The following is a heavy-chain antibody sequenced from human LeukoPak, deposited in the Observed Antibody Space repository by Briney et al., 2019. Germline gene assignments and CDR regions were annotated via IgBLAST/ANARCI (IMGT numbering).Heavy chain of an antibody. J-gene: IGHJ4*02. CDR1: GFTFSRYT. CDR3: AKDLFHSIGSSGNDY. CDR2: ISSSSSYI. V-gene: IGHV3-21*01. Sequence: GGSLRLSCAASGFTFSRYTMNWVRQAPGKGLEWVSSISSSSSYIYYADSVKGRFTISRDNAKNSLYLQMNSLRAEDTAVYYCAKDLFHSIGSSGNDYWGQGTLVTVSS. D-gene: IGHD3-22*01.